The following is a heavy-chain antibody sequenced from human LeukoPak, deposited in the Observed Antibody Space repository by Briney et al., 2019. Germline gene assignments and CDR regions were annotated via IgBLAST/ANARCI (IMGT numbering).Heavy chain of an antibody. D-gene: IGHD1-26*01. CDR2: IIPIFGTA. V-gene: IGHV1-69*13. CDR3: ARDYPYIVGATTDWFDP. Sequence: ASVKVSCKASGGTFSSYAISWVRQAPGQGLEWMGGIIPIFGTANYAQQFQGRVTITADESTSTAYMELSSLRSEDTAVYYCARDYPYIVGATTDWFDPWGQGTLVTVSS. J-gene: IGHJ5*02. CDR1: GGTFSSYA.